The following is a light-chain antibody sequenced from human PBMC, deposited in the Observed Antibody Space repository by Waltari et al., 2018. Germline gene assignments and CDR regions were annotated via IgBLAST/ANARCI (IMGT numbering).Light chain of an antibody. Sequence: DIVMTQSPDTLTVSLGERATINCKTSQSVLYTSNNKNYLGGYQQKPGQPPKLLIYSASNRDSGVPDRFIGSGSGTDFTLTINSLQAEDVAVYYCQQYFTSPSLTFGGGTKVEI. CDR3: QQYFTSPSLT. V-gene: IGKV4-1*01. CDR1: QSVLYTSNNKNY. CDR2: SAS. J-gene: IGKJ4*01.